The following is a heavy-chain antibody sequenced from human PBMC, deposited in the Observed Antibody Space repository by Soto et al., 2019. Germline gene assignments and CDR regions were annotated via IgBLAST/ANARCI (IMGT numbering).Heavy chain of an antibody. J-gene: IGHJ5*02. CDR2: ISFTSSTI. Sequence: GGSLRLSCAASGFTFSSYSMNWVRQAPGKGLEWVSYISFTSSTIFYADSVRGRFTISRDNAKNSLYLQMNTLRDEDTAVYYCARDNGMAGSFDPWGQGTLVTVS. V-gene: IGHV3-48*02. CDR1: GFTFSSYS. D-gene: IGHD2-8*01. CDR3: ARDNGMAGSFDP.